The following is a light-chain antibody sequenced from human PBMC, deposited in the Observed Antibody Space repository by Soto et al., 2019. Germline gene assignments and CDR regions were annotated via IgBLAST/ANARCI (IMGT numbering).Light chain of an antibody. J-gene: IGKJ1*01. Sequence: DIQMTQSPSTLSASVGDRVTITCRASQTITTWLAWYQQKPGKPPKLLIYDASTLHSGVPSRFSGSGSGTEFLLTISSLQPDDFASYYCQQYNSYSCTFGQGTTVEI. CDR3: QQYNSYSCT. V-gene: IGKV1-5*01. CDR1: QTITTW. CDR2: DAS.